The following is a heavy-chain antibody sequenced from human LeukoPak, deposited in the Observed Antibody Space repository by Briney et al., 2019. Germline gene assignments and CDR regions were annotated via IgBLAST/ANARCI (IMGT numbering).Heavy chain of an antibody. J-gene: IGHJ5*02. D-gene: IGHD6-19*01. CDR2: ISSSGSTI. V-gene: IGHV3-48*01. Sequence: PGGSLRLSCAASGFTFSSSWMTWVRQAPGKGLEWVSYISSSGSTIYYADSVKGRFTISRDNSKNTVYLQMNSLRAEDTAVYYCAKDASSGWPNWFDPWGQGTLVTVSS. CDR3: AKDASSGWPNWFDP. CDR1: GFTFSSSW.